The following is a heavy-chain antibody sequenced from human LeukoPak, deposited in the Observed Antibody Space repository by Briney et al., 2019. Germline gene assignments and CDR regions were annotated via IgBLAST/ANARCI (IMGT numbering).Heavy chain of an antibody. V-gene: IGHV4-4*09. CDR3: ARTERSAAFDI. D-gene: IGHD5-24*01. CDR1: GGSISSYY. J-gene: IGHJ3*02. CDR2: IYTSGST. Sequence: PSETLSLTCTVSGGSISSYYWSWIRQPPGKGLEWIGYIYTSGSTNYNPSLKSRVTISVDTSKNQFSLKLSSVTAADTAVYYCARTERSAAFDIWGQGTMVTVSS.